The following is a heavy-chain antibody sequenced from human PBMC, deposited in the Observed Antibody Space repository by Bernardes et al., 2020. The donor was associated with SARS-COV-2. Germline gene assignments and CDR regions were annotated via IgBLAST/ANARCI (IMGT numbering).Heavy chain of an antibody. CDR3: ARDVSIAARPDNWFDP. Sequence: SETLSLTCTVSGGSMSGYYWNWIRQPPGKGLEWIGYIYYSGTTNYNPSLKSRVIMSLDTSKNQFSLKLNSVTAADTAVYYCARDVSIAARPDNWFDPWGQGTLVTVSS. J-gene: IGHJ5*02. V-gene: IGHV4-59*01. CDR1: GGSMSGYY. CDR2: IYYSGTT. D-gene: IGHD6-6*01.